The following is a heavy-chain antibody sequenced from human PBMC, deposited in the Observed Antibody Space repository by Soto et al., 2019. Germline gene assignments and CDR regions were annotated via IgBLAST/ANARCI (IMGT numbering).Heavy chain of an antibody. CDR1: GFTFSSYG. D-gene: IGHD3-22*01. V-gene: IGHV3-30*18. Sequence: GGSLRLSCAASGFTFSSYGMHWVRQAPGKGLEWVAVISYDGSNKYYADSVKGRFTISRDNSKNTLYLQMNSLRAEDTAVYYCAKESADYDSSGHPSYYGMDVWGQGTTVTVSS. CDR3: AKESADYDSSGHPSYYGMDV. J-gene: IGHJ6*02. CDR2: ISYDGSNK.